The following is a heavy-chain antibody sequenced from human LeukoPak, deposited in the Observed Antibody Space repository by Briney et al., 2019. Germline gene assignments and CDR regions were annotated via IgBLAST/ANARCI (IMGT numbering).Heavy chain of an antibody. CDR3: AELGITMIGGV. D-gene: IGHD3-10*02. J-gene: IGHJ6*04. CDR1: GFTFEDYG. Sequence: GGSLRLSCAVSGFTFEDYGMSWVRQGPGKGLEWVAGINWNGIIKRYGDSVRGRFTISRDNAKNSLYLQMNSLRAEDTAVYYCAELGITMIGGVWGKGTTVTISS. CDR2: INWNGIIK. V-gene: IGHV3-20*04.